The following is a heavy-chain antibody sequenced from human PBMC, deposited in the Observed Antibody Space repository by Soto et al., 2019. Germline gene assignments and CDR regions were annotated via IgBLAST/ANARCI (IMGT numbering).Heavy chain of an antibody. CDR2: MNPNSGNT. Sequence: ASVKVSCKASGYTFTSYDINWVRQATGQGLEWMGWMNPNSGNTGYAQKFQGRVTMTRNTSISTAYMELSSLRSEDTAVYYCAREGGYCSSKSCYSDYGMHVWGQGNTVTVSS. D-gene: IGHD2-2*01. V-gene: IGHV1-8*01. CDR1: GYTFTSYD. CDR3: AREGGYCSSKSCYSDYGMHV. J-gene: IGHJ6*02.